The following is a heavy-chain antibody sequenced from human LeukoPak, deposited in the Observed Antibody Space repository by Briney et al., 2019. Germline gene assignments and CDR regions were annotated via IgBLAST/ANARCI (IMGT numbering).Heavy chain of an antibody. CDR3: ARVRERGFDI. J-gene: IGHJ3*02. Sequence: ASVKVSCKASGGTFSSYAISWVRQAPGQGLEWMGGIIPIFGTANYAQKFQGRVTITADESTSTAYMELSSLRSEGTAVYYCARVRERGFDIWGQGTMVTVSS. V-gene: IGHV1-69*13. CDR2: IIPIFGTA. CDR1: GGTFSSYA.